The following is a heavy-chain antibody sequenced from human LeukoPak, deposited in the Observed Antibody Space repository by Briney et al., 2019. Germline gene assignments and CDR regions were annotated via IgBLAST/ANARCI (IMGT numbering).Heavy chain of an antibody. Sequence: GASVKVSCKASGYTFTGYYIHWVRQAPGQGFEWMGWIHPNSGATGYAQNFQGRVTMTRDMSISTAYMDLSRLRSDDTAVYYCARNTAPGYGLDVWGQGTPVTVSS. CDR1: GYTFTGYY. CDR3: ARNTAPGYGLDV. J-gene: IGHJ6*02. CDR2: IHPNSGAT. D-gene: IGHD5-18*01. V-gene: IGHV1-2*02.